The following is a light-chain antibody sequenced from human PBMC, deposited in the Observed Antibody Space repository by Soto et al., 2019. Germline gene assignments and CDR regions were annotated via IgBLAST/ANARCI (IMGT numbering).Light chain of an antibody. J-gene: IGLJ1*01. CDR3: SSYTSSSTYV. CDR2: DVS. V-gene: IGLV2-14*01. Sequence: QSVLTQPASVSGSPGQSIAISCTGTSSDVGGYNYVSWYQQHPGNAPKLMVYDVSNRPSGVSNRFSGSTSGNTASLTISGLQAEDEADYYCSSYTSSSTYVFGTGTKRTVL. CDR1: SSDVGGYNY.